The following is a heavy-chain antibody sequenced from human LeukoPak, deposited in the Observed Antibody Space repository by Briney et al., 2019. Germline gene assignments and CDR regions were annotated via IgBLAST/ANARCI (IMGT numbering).Heavy chain of an antibody. Sequence: SETLSLTCTVSGGSISSYYWSWIRQPPGKGLEWIGYIYYSGSTNYNPSLKSRVTISVDTSKSQFSLKLSSVTAADTAVYYCASGFLPLGYYYGMDVWGQGTTVTVSS. J-gene: IGHJ6*02. CDR1: GGSISSYY. CDR3: ASGFLPLGYYYGMDV. D-gene: IGHD3-10*01. V-gene: IGHV4-59*08. CDR2: IYYSGST.